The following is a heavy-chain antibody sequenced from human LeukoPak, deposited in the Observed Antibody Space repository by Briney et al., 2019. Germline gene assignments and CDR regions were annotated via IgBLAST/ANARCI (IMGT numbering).Heavy chain of an antibody. J-gene: IGHJ4*02. CDR1: GYTFTSYA. D-gene: IGHD2-15*01. CDR2: INTNTGNP. CDR3: ARSHPVVVAATYFDY. Sequence: ASVKVSCKASGYTFTSYAMNWVRQAPGQGLEWMGWINTNTGNPTYAQGFTGRFVFSLDASVSTAYLQISNLKAEDTAVYYCARSHPVVVAATYFDYWGQGTLVTVSS. V-gene: IGHV7-4-1*02.